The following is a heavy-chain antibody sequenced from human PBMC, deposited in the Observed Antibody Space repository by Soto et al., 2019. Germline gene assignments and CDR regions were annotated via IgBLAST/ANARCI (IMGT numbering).Heavy chain of an antibody. CDR1: GGTFSSYT. J-gene: IGHJ4*02. D-gene: IGHD3-10*01. CDR3: ASMVRGVIQNSDY. CDR2: IIPILGIA. Sequence: ALVKVSCKASGGTFSSYTISWVRQAPGQGLEWMGRIIPILGIANYAQKFQGRVTITADKSTSTAYMELSSLRSEDTAVYYCASMVRGVIQNSDYWGQGTLVTVSS. V-gene: IGHV1-69*02.